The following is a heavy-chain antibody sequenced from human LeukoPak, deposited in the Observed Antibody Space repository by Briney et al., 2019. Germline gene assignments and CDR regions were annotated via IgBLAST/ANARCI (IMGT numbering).Heavy chain of an antibody. D-gene: IGHD4-17*01. CDR3: ARLPTVTTGSYYYYMDV. J-gene: IGHJ6*03. Sequence: SETLSLTCTVSGGSISSGSYYWSWIRQPAGKGLEWIGRIYTSGSTNYNPSLKSRVTISVDTSKNQFSLKLSSVTAADTAVYYCARLPTVTTGSYYYYMDVWGKGTTVTVSS. V-gene: IGHV4-61*02. CDR2: IYTSGST. CDR1: GGSISSGSYY.